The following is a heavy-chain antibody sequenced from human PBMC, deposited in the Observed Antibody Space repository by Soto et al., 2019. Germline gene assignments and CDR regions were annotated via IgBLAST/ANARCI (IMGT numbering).Heavy chain of an antibody. Sequence: QVQLQESGPGLVKPSETLSLTCTVSGDSISNYYWNWIRQPPGKGLEWIGHIYYSGSTNYNPSLTSRVFISVDTSKNQFSLQLSSVTAADTAVYYCARRVGSGSLHWFDPWGQGTLVTVSS. CDR3: ARRVGSGSLHWFDP. J-gene: IGHJ5*02. CDR2: IYYSGST. CDR1: GDSISNYY. D-gene: IGHD3-10*01. V-gene: IGHV4-59*01.